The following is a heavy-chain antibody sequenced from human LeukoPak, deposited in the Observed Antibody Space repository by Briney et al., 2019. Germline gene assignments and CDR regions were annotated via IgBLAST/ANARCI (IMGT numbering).Heavy chain of an antibody. CDR2: ISSSGSTI. CDR3: ARGLPDYDILTGYIDY. V-gene: IGHV3-48*03. D-gene: IGHD3-9*01. J-gene: IGHJ4*02. Sequence: GGSLRLSCAASGFTFSSYEMNWVRQAPGEGLEWVSYISSSGSTIYYADSVRGRFTISRDNAKNSLYLQMNSLRAEDTAVYYCARGLPDYDILTGYIDYWGQGTLVTVSS. CDR1: GFTFSSYE.